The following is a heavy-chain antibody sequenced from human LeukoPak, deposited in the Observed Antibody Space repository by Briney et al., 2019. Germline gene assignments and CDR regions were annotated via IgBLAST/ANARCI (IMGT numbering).Heavy chain of an antibody. J-gene: IGHJ4*02. D-gene: IGHD3-3*01. CDR2: INSDGSST. V-gene: IGHV3-74*01. CDR1: GFTFSSYW. Sequence: PGGSLRLSCAASGFTFSSYWMHWVRQAPGKGLVWVSRINSDGSSTSYADSVKGRFTISRDNAKNTLYLQMNSLRAEDTAVYYCARYDFWSGYYYFDYWGQGTPVTVSS. CDR3: ARYDFWSGYYYFDY.